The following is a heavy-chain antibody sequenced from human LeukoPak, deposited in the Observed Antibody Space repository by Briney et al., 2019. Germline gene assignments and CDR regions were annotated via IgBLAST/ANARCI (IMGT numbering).Heavy chain of an antibody. CDR2: ISGSGGST. Sequence: GASLRLSCAASGFTFSSYAMSWVRQAPGKGLEWVSDISGSGGSTYYADSVKGRFTISRDNSKNTLYLQMNSLRAEDTAVYYCARDSYGTLDYWGQGTLVTVSS. CDR1: GFTFSSYA. CDR3: ARDSYGTLDY. D-gene: IGHD5-18*01. J-gene: IGHJ4*02. V-gene: IGHV3-23*01.